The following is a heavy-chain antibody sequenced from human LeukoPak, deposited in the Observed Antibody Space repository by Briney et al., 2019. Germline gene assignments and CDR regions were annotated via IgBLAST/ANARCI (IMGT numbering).Heavy chain of an antibody. CDR2: INPNSGGT. J-gene: IGHJ5*02. CDR1: GYTFTDYY. CDR3: AREGTTGTTDWFDP. V-gene: IGHV1-2*02. D-gene: IGHD1-1*01. Sequence: ASVKVSCKASGYTFTDYYTHWVRQAPGQGLEWMGRINPNSGGTKYAQKFQGRVTMTRDTSIRTAYMELTGLTSDDTAVYYCAREGTTGTTDWFDPWGQGTLVTVSS.